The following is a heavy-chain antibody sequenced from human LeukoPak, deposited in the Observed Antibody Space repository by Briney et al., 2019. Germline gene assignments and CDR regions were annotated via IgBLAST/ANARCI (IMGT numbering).Heavy chain of an antibody. CDR3: ARDLAPSGSDRWFDP. CDR2: INPSGGST. V-gene: IGHV1-46*01. J-gene: IGHJ5*02. Sequence: GASVKVSCKASGYTFTSYYMHWVRQAPGQGLEWMGIINPSGGSTSYAQKFQGRVTMTRDMSTSTVYMELSSLRSEDTAVYYCARDLAPSGSDRWFDPWGQGTLVTVSS. CDR1: GYTFTSYY. D-gene: IGHD1-26*01.